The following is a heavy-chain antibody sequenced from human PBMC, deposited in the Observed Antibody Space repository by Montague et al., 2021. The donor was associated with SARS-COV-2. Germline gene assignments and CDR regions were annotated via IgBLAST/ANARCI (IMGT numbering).Heavy chain of an antibody. V-gene: IGHV4-4*07. CDR1: GGSISSYY. CDR3: AGGSVIMNFYNSGMDV. J-gene: IGHJ6*02. Sequence: SETLSLTCTVSGGSISSYYWSWIRQPAGKGLEWIGRIYTSGTTNYNPSLKSRVTMSVDTSKNQFSLKLSSVTAADTAVYYCAGGSVIMNFYNSGMDVWGQGTTVTVSS. CDR2: IYTSGTT. D-gene: IGHD3-10*01.